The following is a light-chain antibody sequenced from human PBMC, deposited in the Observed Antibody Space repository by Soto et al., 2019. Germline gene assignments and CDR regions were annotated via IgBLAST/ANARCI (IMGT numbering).Light chain of an antibody. CDR1: SSDVGGYNY. Sequence: QSALTQPPSASGSPGQSVTISCTGTSSDVGGYNYVSWYQQHPAKAPKLMIYEVSNRPSGVPDRFSGSKSGNTASLTVSGLQAEDEADYYCSSYAGSNNLVFGGGTKLTVL. CDR3: SSYAGSNNLV. CDR2: EVS. J-gene: IGLJ2*01. V-gene: IGLV2-8*01.